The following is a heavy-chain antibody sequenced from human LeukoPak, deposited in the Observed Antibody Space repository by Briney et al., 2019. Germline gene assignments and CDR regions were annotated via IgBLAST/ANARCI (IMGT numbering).Heavy chain of an antibody. J-gene: IGHJ5*02. D-gene: IGHD2-21*01. Sequence: SQTLSHTCTVSGGSISSGSYYWSWIRQPAGKGQEWIGRIYTSGSTNYNPSLKSRVTISVDTSKNQFSLKLSSVTAADTAVYYFARDLLNGNWFDPWGQGTLVTVSS. CDR3: ARDLLNGNWFDP. CDR2: IYTSGST. V-gene: IGHV4-61*02. CDR1: GGSISSGSYY.